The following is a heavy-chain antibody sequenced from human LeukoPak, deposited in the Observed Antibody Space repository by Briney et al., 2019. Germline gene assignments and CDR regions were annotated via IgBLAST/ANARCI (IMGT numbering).Heavy chain of an antibody. V-gene: IGHV3-53*01. CDR2: IYSGGGT. Sequence: GGSLRLSCAASGFAVSSNYMSWVRQAPGKGLEWVSVIYSGGGTYYANSVKGGFTISRENSKNTLYLQMNSLRAEDTAVYYCARGGRYYESSGYYHDAFDIWGQGTMVTVSS. D-gene: IGHD3-22*01. CDR1: GFAVSSNY. J-gene: IGHJ3*02. CDR3: ARGGRYYESSGYYHDAFDI.